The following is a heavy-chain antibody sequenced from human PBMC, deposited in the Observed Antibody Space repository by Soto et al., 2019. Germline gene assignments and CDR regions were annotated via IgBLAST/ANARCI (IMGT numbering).Heavy chain of an antibody. Sequence: SLRLSCASSGFTFISYAIHWVRQAPGKGLEWVAVISYDGSNKYYADSVKGRFTIARDNSKNTRYLQMNSLRAEDRAVYYCARAQDTANHYFDYRGQGTLVTVSS. CDR2: ISYDGSNK. V-gene: IGHV3-30-3*01. J-gene: IGHJ4*02. CDR3: ARAQDTANHYFDY. D-gene: IGHD5-18*01. CDR1: GFTFISYA.